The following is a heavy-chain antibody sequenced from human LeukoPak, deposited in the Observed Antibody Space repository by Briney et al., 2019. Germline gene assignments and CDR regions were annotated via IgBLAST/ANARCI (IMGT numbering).Heavy chain of an antibody. CDR3: ARDLRTGDLLFYY. Sequence: GGSPRLSCAASGFTFSSYSMNWVRQAPGKGLEWVSSISSSSSYIYYADSVKGRFTISRDNAKNSLYLQMNSLRAEDTAVYYCARDLRTGDLLFYYWGQGTLVTVSS. CDR2: ISSSSSYI. CDR1: GFTFSSYS. V-gene: IGHV3-21*01. J-gene: IGHJ4*02. D-gene: IGHD7-27*01.